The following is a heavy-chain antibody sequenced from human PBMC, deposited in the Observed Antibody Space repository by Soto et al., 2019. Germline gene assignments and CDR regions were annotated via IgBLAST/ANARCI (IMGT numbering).Heavy chain of an antibody. J-gene: IGHJ4*02. CDR3: ARKYYYGAGTLDY. D-gene: IGHD3-10*01. CDR1: GYTFTNYW. CDR2: IYPGDSET. Sequence: PGESLKISCKGSGYTFTNYWIGWVRQMPGKGLEWMGIIYPGDSETRYSPSFQGQVTMSADKSISTAYLQWGSLKASDSAMYYCARKYYYGAGTLDYWGQGTLVTVS. V-gene: IGHV5-51*01.